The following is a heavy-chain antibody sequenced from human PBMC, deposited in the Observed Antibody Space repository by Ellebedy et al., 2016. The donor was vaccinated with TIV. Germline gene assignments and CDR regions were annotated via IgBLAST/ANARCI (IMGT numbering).Heavy chain of an antibody. CDR2: ISNHSHNT. V-gene: IGHV3-23*01. CDR1: EFTFSNYA. J-gene: IGHJ6*02. CDR3: AKGRGSSVIDYRYYGMDV. D-gene: IGHD2-21*01. Sequence: GGSLRLXXAASEFTFSNYAMTWVRQAPGKGLEWVSGISNHSHNTYYVDSVKGRFTISRDNSKNTLYLQMNSLRAEDTALYYCAKGRGSSVIDYRYYGMDVWGQGTMVTVSS.